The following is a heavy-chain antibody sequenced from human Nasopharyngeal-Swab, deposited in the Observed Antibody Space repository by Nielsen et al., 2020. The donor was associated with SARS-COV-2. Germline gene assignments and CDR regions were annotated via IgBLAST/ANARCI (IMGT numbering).Heavy chain of an antibody. D-gene: IGHD3-22*01. CDR2: INIDGSRT. Sequence: GGSLRLSCAASGFTFSSYAMNWVRRTPGKGLVWVSRINIDGSRTGYADSVKGRFTISRDNAKNTLFLQMNSLRAEDTAVYYCARVLDYYDSSGYDTWDVFALWGQGTMVTVSS. V-gene: IGHV3-74*01. CDR1: GFTFSSYA. CDR3: ARVLDYYDSSGYDTWDVFAL. J-gene: IGHJ3*01.